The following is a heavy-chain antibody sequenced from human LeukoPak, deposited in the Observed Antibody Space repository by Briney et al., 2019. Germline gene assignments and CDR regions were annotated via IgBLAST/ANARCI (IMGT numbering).Heavy chain of an antibody. CDR3: GTLLSNGPFDY. V-gene: IGHV1-2*02. CDR2: IYPNSGAT. Sequence: ASVKVSCKASGYTFTGYYMHWVRQAPGQGLEWMGWIYPNSGATKYAQKFQGRVTMTRDTSISTAYMELSGLRSDDTAVYYCGTLLSNGPFDYWGHGSLVTVSS. J-gene: IGHJ4*01. CDR1: GYTFTGYY.